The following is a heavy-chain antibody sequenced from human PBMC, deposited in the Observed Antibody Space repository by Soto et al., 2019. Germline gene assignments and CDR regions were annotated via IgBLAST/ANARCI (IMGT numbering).Heavy chain of an antibody. V-gene: IGHV1-46*01. Sequence: QVQLVQSGAEVKKPGASVKLSCRTSGYTFTHYYIHWVRQAPGQGLEWLGIINPASGSTNYAQDFQRRVPLTMDTYTTTVYMELSGLRAEDTAIFYCARDLAAGDYWGQGTLVTVSS. J-gene: IGHJ4*02. CDR1: GYTFTHYY. D-gene: IGHD6-13*01. CDR2: INPASGST. CDR3: ARDLAAGDY.